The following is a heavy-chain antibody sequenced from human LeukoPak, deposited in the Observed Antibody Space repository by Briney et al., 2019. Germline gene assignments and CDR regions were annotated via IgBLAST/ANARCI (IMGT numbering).Heavy chain of an antibody. CDR3: ARDSYSSSWDFDP. CDR1: GGTFSSYA. V-gene: IGHV1-69*04. Sequence: SVKVSCKASGGTFSSYAISWVRQAPGQGLEWMGRIIPILGIANYAQKFQGRVTITADKSTSTAYMELSSLRSEDTAVYYCARDSYSSSWDFDPWGQGTLVTVSS. D-gene: IGHD6-13*01. CDR2: IIPILGIA. J-gene: IGHJ5*02.